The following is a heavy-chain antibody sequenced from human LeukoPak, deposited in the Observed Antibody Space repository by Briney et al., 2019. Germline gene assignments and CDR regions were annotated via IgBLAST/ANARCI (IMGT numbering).Heavy chain of an antibody. J-gene: IGHJ6*02. CDR2: IIPILGIA. D-gene: IGHD2-21*02. Sequence: GASVKVSCKASGGTFSSYAISWVRQAPGQGLEWMGRIIPILGIANYAQKFQGRVTITADKSTSTAYMELSSLRSEGTAVYYCARAVVVVTAIRDYYYYYGMDVWGQGTTVTVSS. V-gene: IGHV1-69*04. CDR3: ARAVVVVTAIRDYYYYYGMDV. CDR1: GGTFSSYA.